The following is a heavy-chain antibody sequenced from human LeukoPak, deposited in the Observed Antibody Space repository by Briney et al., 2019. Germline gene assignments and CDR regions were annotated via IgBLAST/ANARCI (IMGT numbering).Heavy chain of an antibody. CDR2: IYYSGST. V-gene: IGHV4-59*01. CDR3: ARGLYYGSGSYYFDY. CDR1: GGSISSYY. D-gene: IGHD3-10*01. J-gene: IGHJ4*02. Sequence: PSETLSLTCTVPGGSISSYYWSWIRQPPGKGLEWIGYIYYSGSTNYNPSLKSRVTISVDTSKNQFSLKLSSVTAADTAVYYCARGLYYGSGSYYFDYWGQGTLVTVSS.